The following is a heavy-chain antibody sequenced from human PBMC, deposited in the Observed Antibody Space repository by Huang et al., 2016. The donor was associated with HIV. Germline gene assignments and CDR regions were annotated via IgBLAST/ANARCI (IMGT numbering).Heavy chain of an antibody. CDR2: ISDDGNNK. V-gene: IGHV3-30*18. D-gene: IGHD1-26*01. Sequence: QVQLAESGGGVVQPGNSLRLSCEASGFTFTSYGMHCVRQAPRKGVEWVAAISDDGNNKNYADPVKGRFTISRDNSKNTLSLQMNSLRPEDTAVYYCAKDKLQWELLYGMDVWGQGTTVTVSS. CDR3: AKDKLQWELLYGMDV. CDR1: GFTFTSYG. J-gene: IGHJ6*02.